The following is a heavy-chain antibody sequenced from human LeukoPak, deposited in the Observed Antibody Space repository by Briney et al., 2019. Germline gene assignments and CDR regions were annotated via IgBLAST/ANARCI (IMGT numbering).Heavy chain of an antibody. CDR1: GFTFSSYS. V-gene: IGHV3-64D*09. Sequence: GGSLRLSCSSSGFTFSSYSMHRVRQAPGKGLVYVSTIYTNGGSTYYADSMKGRFTISRDNSKNTLYLQMSSLRADDTAVYYCVKGHYYDSSHYYPYWGQGTLLSVPS. D-gene: IGHD3-22*01. CDR2: IYTNGGST. J-gene: IGHJ4*02. CDR3: VKGHYYDSSHYYPY.